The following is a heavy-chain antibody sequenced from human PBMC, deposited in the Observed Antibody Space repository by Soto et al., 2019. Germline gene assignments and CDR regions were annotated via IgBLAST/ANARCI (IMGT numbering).Heavy chain of an antibody. D-gene: IGHD3-10*01. CDR2: IHISATTM. Sequence: PGGSLRLSCAASGLTFSRYEMNWVRQAPGKGLEWIAYIHISATTMFYADSVKGRFTISRDNAKNSLYLQLNSLSAEDTALYHCATRSGGGGAFDFWGQGTMVTVS. CDR3: ATRSGGGGAFDF. CDR1: GLTFSRYE. J-gene: IGHJ3*01. V-gene: IGHV3-48*03.